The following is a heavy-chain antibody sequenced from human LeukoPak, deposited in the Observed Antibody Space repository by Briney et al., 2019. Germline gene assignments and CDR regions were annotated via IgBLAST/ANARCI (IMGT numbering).Heavy chain of an antibody. Sequence: SVTLSLTCTVSGGSISSSSYYWGWIRQPPGKGLEWIGRIYYSGSTYYNPSLKSRVTISVDTSKNQFSLKLSSVTAADTAVYYCARDGLGSSSDTFDIWGQGTMVTVSS. CDR3: ARDGLGSSSDTFDI. CDR1: GGSISSSSYY. CDR2: IYYSGST. D-gene: IGHD6-6*01. J-gene: IGHJ3*02. V-gene: IGHV4-39*02.